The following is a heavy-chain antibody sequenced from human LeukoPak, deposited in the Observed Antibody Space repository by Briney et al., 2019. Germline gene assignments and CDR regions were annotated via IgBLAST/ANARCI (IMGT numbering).Heavy chain of an antibody. CDR3: ARARYCSGGSCLDY. V-gene: IGHV3-74*01. D-gene: IGHD2-15*01. J-gene: IGHJ4*02. Sequence: GGSLRLSCAASGFTFNSYWMHWVRQAPGKGLVWVSRINSDGSSTSYADSVKGRFTISRDNAKNTLYLQMNSLRAEDTAVYYCARARYCSGGSCLDYWGQGTLVTVSS. CDR2: INSDGSST. CDR1: GFTFNSYW.